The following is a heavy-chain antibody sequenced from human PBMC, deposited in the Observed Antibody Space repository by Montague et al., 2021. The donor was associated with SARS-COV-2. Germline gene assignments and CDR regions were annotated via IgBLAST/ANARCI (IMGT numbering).Heavy chain of an antibody. CDR2: IYQSGTS. CDR1: GASISNGGYT. D-gene: IGHD3-10*01. Sequence: TLSLTCAVSGASISNGGYTWSWIRRPQGKGLEWIGYIYQSGTSSYNLYLKSRVTMSVDKSKNQFSLQLTSVSAAATAIYFCARSMIRGGLNWFDPWGQGTLVTVSS. CDR3: ARSMIRGGLNWFDP. J-gene: IGHJ5*02. V-gene: IGHV4-30-2*01.